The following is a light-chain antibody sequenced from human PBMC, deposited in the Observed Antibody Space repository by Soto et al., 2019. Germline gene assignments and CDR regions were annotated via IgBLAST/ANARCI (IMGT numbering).Light chain of an antibody. CDR3: PQYGSSGT. V-gene: IGKV3-20*01. CDR2: GAS. CDR1: QSVSNSY. J-gene: IGKJ1*01. Sequence: TQSPGTLYQSPGERATLSCRASQSVSNSYLAWYQQKPGQAPRLLIYGASNRATGIPDRFSGSGSGTDFTLTISRLEPEDFAVYYCPQYGSSGTFGQGTKVDIK.